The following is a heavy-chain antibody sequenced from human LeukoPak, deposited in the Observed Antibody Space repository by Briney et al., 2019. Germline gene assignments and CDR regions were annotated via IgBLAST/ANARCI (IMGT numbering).Heavy chain of an antibody. CDR3: ARGRMSKQISTTDLIFFDY. CDR1: GGSFSGYY. D-gene: IGHD2/OR15-2a*01. J-gene: IGHJ4*02. V-gene: IGHV4-34*01. CDR2: INHSGST. Sequence: SETLSLTCAVYGGSFSGYYWSWIRQPPGKGLEWIGEINHSGSTNYNPSLKSRVTISVDTSKNQFSLKLSSVTAADTAVYYCARGRMSKQISTTDLIFFDYWGQGTLVTVSS.